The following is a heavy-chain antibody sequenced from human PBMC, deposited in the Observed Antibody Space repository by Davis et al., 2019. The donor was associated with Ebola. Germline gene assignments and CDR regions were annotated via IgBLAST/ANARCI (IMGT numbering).Heavy chain of an antibody. Sequence: ASVKVSCKASGYSFKNYAISWVRQAPGQGLEWMGRINPNSGGTNYAQKFQGRVTMTRDTSISTAYMELSRLRSDDTAVYYCARLPLGQQLVPNYYYYGMDVWGKGTTVTVSS. CDR2: INPNSGGT. CDR1: GYSFKNYA. D-gene: IGHD6-13*01. CDR3: ARLPLGQQLVPNYYYYGMDV. V-gene: IGHV1-2*06. J-gene: IGHJ6*04.